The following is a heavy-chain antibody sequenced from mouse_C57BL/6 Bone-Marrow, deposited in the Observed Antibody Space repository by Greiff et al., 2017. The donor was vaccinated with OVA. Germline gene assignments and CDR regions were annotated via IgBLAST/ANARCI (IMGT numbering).Heavy chain of an antibody. CDR3: GRSSDDYGQSWFAY. CDR1: GYTFTSHW. CDR2: IFPGSGST. D-gene: IGHD1-1*01. V-gene: IGHV1-56*01. J-gene: IGHJ3*01. Sequence: QVQLQQSGPELVRPGASVKISCKAPGYTFTSHWMQWVRQRPGQGLEWIGEIFPGSGSTYYNETFKGKATLSVDTSSSTAYMQLSSLTSEDSAVYCCGRSSDDYGQSWFAYWGQGTMVTVSA.